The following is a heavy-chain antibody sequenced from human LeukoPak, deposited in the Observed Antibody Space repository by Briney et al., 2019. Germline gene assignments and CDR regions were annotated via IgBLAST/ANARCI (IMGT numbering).Heavy chain of an antibody. CDR3: ARGRQYIVVVPAAIRGDWFDP. CDR2: IIPIFGTA. J-gene: IGHJ5*02. V-gene: IGHV1-69*13. D-gene: IGHD2-2*01. Sequence: SVKVSCKASGYTFTSYDISWVRQAPGQGLEWMGGIIPIFGTANYAQKFQGRVTITADESTSTAYMELSSLRSEDTAVYYCARGRQYIVVVPAAIRGDWFDPWGQGTLVTVSS. CDR1: GYTFTSYD.